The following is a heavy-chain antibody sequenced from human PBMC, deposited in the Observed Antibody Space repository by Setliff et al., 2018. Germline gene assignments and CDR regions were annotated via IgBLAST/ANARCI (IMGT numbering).Heavy chain of an antibody. CDR1: DGSFSDYY. Sequence: SETLSLTCAVFDGSFSDYYWSWFRQPPGKGLEWIGEINHYGSTKYKSSLRSRVTISVDTSKNQFSLKLNSVTAADTAVYYCARRWNFGPYGSGIHDGFDMWGQGTVVTVSS. CDR2: INHYGST. D-gene: IGHD3-10*01. J-gene: IGHJ3*02. V-gene: IGHV4-34*01. CDR3: ARRWNFGPYGSGIHDGFDM.